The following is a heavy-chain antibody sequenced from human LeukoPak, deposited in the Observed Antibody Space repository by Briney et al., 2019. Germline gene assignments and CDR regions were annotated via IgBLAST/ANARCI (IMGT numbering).Heavy chain of an antibody. CDR1: GFTFSTYW. V-gene: IGHV3-7*01. D-gene: IGHD2-2*02. Sequence: GGSLRLSCAASGFTFSTYWMTWVRQAPGKGLEWVANMKRDGSEVYYANSVKGHFTISRDNAKNSLYLQMNSLRAEDTAVYYCARYTEYYFDYWGPGTLVTVSS. CDR3: ARYTEYYFDY. J-gene: IGHJ4*02. CDR2: MKRDGSEV.